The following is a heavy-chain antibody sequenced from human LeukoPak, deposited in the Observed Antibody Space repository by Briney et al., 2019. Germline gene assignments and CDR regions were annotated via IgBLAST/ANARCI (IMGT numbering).Heavy chain of an antibody. CDR1: GFTFNTYA. Sequence: PGGSLRLSCAASGFTFNTYATHWVRQAPGKGLEWVAVVSHDENNKYYADSVKGRFTISRGNSKNTLYLQMNSLRAEDTAVYYCARGHYYDSSGYLGIDYWGQGTLVTVSS. CDR3: ARGHYYDSSGYLGIDY. D-gene: IGHD3-22*01. J-gene: IGHJ4*02. CDR2: VSHDENNK. V-gene: IGHV3-30-3*01.